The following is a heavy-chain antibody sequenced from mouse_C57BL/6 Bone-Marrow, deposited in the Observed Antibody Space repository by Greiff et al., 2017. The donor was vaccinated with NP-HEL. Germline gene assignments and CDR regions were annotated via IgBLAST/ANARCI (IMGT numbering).Heavy chain of an antibody. J-gene: IGHJ2*01. V-gene: IGHV5-4*03. CDR2: ISDGGSYT. CDR1: GFTFSSYA. CDR3: ARGERKMGNYDY. D-gene: IGHD2-1*01. Sequence: EVKVVESGGGLVKPGGSLKLSCAASGFTFSSYAMSWVRQTPEKRLEWVATISDGGSYTYYPDNVKGRFTISRDNAKNNLYLQMSHLKSEDTAMYYCARGERKMGNYDYWGQGTTLTVSS.